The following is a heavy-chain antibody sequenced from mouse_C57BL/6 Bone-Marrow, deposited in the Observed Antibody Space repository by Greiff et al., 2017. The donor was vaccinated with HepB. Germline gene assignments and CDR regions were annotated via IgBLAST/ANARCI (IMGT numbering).Heavy chain of an antibody. CDR2: INYDGSST. V-gene: IGHV5-16*01. D-gene: IGHD1-1*01. Sequence: EVQGVESEGGLVQPGSSMKLSCTASGFTFSDYYMAWVRQVPEKGLEWVANINYDGSSTYYLDSFKSRFIISRDNATNILYLQMSSLKSEDTATYYCARGPFIAPVVAYYYAMDDWGQGTSVTVSS. CDR3: ARGPFIAPVVAYYYAMDD. J-gene: IGHJ4*01. CDR1: GFTFSDYY.